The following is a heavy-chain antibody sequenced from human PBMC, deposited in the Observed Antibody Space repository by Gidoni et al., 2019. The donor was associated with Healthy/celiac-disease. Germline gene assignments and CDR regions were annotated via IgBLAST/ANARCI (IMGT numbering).Heavy chain of an antibody. D-gene: IGHD3-16*01. J-gene: IGHJ3*02. Sequence: QVQLQQSGPGLVKPSQTLSLTCTVSGGSISSGGYYWSWIRQHPGKGLEWIGYLYYSGSTYYNPSLKSRVTISVDTSKNQFSLKLSSVTAADTAVYYCARDQRSDDPHAFDIWGQGTMVTVSS. CDR3: ARDQRSDDPHAFDI. V-gene: IGHV4-31*03. CDR1: GGSISSGGYY. CDR2: LYYSGST.